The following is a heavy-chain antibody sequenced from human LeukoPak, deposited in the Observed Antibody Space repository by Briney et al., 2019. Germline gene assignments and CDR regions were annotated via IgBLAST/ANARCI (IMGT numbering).Heavy chain of an antibody. D-gene: IGHD3-22*01. CDR3: ARGPYSYDSSGAFDI. CDR2: IYYSGST. CDR1: GGSFSGYY. Sequence: SETLSLTCAVYGGSFSGYYWSWIRQPPGKGLEWIGSIYYSGSTYYNPSLKGRVTVSVDTSKNQFSLKLSSVTAADTAVYFCARGPYSYDSSGAFDIWGQGTMVTVSS. V-gene: IGHV4-34*01. J-gene: IGHJ3*02.